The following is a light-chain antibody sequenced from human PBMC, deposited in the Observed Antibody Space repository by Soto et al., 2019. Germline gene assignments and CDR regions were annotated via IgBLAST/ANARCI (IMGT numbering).Light chain of an antibody. J-gene: IGLJ1*01. V-gene: IGLV2-23*01. Sequence: GQSITISCTGTSSDVGSYNLVSWYQQHPGKAPKLMIYEGSKRPSGVSNRFSGSKSGNTASLTISGLQAEDEGDYYCCSYAGSSTLYVFGTGTKVTVL. CDR2: EGS. CDR3: CSYAGSSTLYV. CDR1: SSDVGSYNL.